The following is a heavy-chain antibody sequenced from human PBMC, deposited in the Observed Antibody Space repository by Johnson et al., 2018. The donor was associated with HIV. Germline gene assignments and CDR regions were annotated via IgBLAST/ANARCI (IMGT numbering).Heavy chain of an antibody. J-gene: IGHJ3*02. CDR3: ARVHSGGAFDI. CDR2: LYSGGRT. V-gene: IGHV3-66*01. CDR1: GFTVSSNY. Sequence: VQLVESGGGVVQPGRSLRLSCAASGFTVSSNYMSWVRQAPGKGLEWVSVLYSGGRTYYADSVKGRFTISRDNSKNTLYLQMNSLRAEDTAVYYCARVHSGGAFDIWGQGTMVTVSS.